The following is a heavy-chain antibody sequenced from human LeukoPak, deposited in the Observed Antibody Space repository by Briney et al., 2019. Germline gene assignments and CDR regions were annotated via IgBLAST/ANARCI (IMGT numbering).Heavy chain of an antibody. D-gene: IGHD2-2*01. CDR1: GYTFTSYD. J-gene: IGHJ5*01. CDR2: MNPNSGNT. Sequence: ASVKVSCKASGYTFTSYDINWVRQATGQGLEWMGWMNPNSGNTGYAQKFQGRVTMTRNTSISTAYMELSSLRSEDTAVYYCASLVPAAFNWFDPWGQGTLVTVSS. V-gene: IGHV1-8*01. CDR3: ASLVPAAFNWFDP.